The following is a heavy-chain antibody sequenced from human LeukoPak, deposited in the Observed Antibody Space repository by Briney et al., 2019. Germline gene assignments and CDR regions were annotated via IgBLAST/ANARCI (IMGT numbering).Heavy chain of an antibody. CDR1: GFTFSSYA. V-gene: IGHV3-30-3*01. D-gene: IGHD3-9*01. J-gene: IGHJ4*02. CDR3: AKDRADTGPRYYFDY. CDR2: ISYDGSNK. Sequence: GGSLRLSCAASGFTFSSYAMHWVRQAPGKGLEWVAVISYDGSNKYYADSVKGRFTISRDNSKNTLYLQVNSLRAEDTAVYYCAKDRADTGPRYYFDYWGQGTLVTVSS.